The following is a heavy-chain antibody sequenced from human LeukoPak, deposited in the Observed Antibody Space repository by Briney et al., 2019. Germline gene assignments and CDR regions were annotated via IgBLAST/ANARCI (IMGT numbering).Heavy chain of an antibody. CDR1: GFTFSDHY. Sequence: GGSLRLSCAASGFTFSDHYMSWIRQAPGKGLVWGSYISSSGSTIYYADSVKGRFTISRDNAKNSLYLQMNSLRAEDTAVYYCARDRCSSTSCYEVTWFDPWGQGTLVTVSS. CDR2: ISSSGSTI. D-gene: IGHD2-2*01. V-gene: IGHV3-11*04. J-gene: IGHJ5*02. CDR3: ARDRCSSTSCYEVTWFDP.